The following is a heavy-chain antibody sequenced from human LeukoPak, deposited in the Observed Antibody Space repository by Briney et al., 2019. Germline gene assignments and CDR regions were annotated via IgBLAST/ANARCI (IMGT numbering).Heavy chain of an antibody. Sequence: ASVKVSCKASGYTLTGYYMHWVRQAPGEGLEWMGWINPNSGGTKYAQKFQGRVTMTRDTSINTAYMEVRRLTFDDTAVYYCARERGTLAVAGDAVDIWGQGTMVTVSS. V-gene: IGHV1-2*02. CDR1: GYTLTGYY. CDR3: ARERGTLAVAGDAVDI. CDR2: INPNSGGT. J-gene: IGHJ3*02. D-gene: IGHD6-19*01.